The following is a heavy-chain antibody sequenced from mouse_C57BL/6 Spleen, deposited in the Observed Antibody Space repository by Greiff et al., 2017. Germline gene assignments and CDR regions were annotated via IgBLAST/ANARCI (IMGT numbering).Heavy chain of an antibody. CDR2: IDPNSGGT. J-gene: IGHJ3*01. Sequence: QVQLKQPGAELVKPGASVKLSCKASGYTFTSYWMHWVKQRPGRGLEWIGRIDPNSGGTKYNEKFKSKATLTVDKPSSTAYMQLSSLTSEDSAVYYCASEGYYDYDAGFAYWGQGTLVTVSA. V-gene: IGHV1-72*01. D-gene: IGHD2-4*01. CDR3: ASEGYYDYDAGFAY. CDR1: GYTFTSYW.